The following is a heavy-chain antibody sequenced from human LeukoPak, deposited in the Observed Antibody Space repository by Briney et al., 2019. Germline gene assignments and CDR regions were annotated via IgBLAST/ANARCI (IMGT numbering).Heavy chain of an antibody. CDR3: ARASSSWRNNWFDP. D-gene: IGHD6-13*01. Sequence: VASVKVSRKASGYTFTGYYMHWVRQAPGQGLEWMGWINPNSGGTNYAQKFQGRVTMTRDTSISTAYMELSRLRSDDTAVYYCARASSSWRNNWFDPWGQGTLVTVSS. V-gene: IGHV1-2*02. J-gene: IGHJ5*02. CDR1: GYTFTGYY. CDR2: INPNSGGT.